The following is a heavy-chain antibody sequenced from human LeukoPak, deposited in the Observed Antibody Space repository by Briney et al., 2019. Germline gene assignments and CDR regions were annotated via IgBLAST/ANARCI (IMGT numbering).Heavy chain of an antibody. Sequence: PGGSLRLSCAASGFRFSNVWMSWVRQTPGKGLEWVANITPDGVDHYYVDSVEGRFTVSRDNARNSLFLQMDSLRAGDTAVYYCARVGGIDYWGQGTLVTVSS. J-gene: IGHJ4*02. D-gene: IGHD3-16*01. CDR1: GFRFSNVW. V-gene: IGHV3-7*01. CDR2: ITPDGVDH. CDR3: ARVGGIDY.